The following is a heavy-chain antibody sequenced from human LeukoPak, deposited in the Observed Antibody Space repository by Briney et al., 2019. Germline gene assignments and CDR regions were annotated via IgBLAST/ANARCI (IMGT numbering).Heavy chain of an antibody. J-gene: IGHJ4*02. CDR1: GFTFSSYW. D-gene: IGHD3-3*01. Sequence: GGSLRLSCAASGFTFSSYWMSWVRQAPGKGLEWVANIKQDGCEKYYVDSVKGRFTISRDNAKNSLYLQMNSLRAEDTAVYYCAGLRYYDFWSGYYWGQGTLVTVSS. CDR2: IKQDGCEK. V-gene: IGHV3-7*01. CDR3: AGLRYYDFWSGYY.